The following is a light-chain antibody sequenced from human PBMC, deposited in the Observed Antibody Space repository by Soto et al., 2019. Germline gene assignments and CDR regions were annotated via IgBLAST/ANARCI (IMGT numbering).Light chain of an antibody. V-gene: IGKV1-5*01. CDR3: QQYDSYSWT. Sequence: DIQMTQSPSTLSASVGDRFTITCRASQTISNWLAWYQQKPGKAPKLLIYDSSNLESGVPSRFSGSGSGTEFTLTISSLQPDDFATYSCQQYDSYSWTFGQGTKV. CDR2: DSS. CDR1: QTISNW. J-gene: IGKJ1*01.